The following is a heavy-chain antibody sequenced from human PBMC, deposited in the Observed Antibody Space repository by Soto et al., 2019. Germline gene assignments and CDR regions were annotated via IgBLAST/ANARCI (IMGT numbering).Heavy chain of an antibody. CDR2: ISGSGGHT. CDR1: GFSFSSFA. CDR3: AKNNGWDGKSDAFDI. D-gene: IGHD6-19*01. Sequence: EVQLLESGGGLVQPGGSPRLSCAASGFSFSSFALTWVRQAPGKGLEWVSAISGSGGHTYYADSVTGRFTISRDNSNNTLYLQMNSLRAEDTALYYCAKNNGWDGKSDAFDIWGQGTMVTVSS. V-gene: IGHV3-23*01. J-gene: IGHJ3*02.